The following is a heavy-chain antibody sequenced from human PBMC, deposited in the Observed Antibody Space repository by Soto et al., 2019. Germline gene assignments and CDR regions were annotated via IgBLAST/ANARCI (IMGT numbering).Heavy chain of an antibody. D-gene: IGHD3-10*01. J-gene: IGHJ5*02. CDR2: ISAYNGNA. V-gene: IGHV1-18*01. Sequence: ASVKVSCKASGYTFTSYGISWVRQATGQGLEWMGWISAYNGNANYAQKLQGRVTMTTDTSTSTAYMELRSLRSDDTAVYYCARWITMGRGVPSNWFDPWGQGTLVTVSS. CDR3: ARWITMGRGVPSNWFDP. CDR1: GYTFTSYG.